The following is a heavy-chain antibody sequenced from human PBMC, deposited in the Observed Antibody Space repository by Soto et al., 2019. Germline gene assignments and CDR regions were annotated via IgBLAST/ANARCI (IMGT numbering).Heavy chain of an antibody. CDR3: ARQFSMTVVAPGY. CDR2: IKGDGSER. CDR1: GFTFGSYW. J-gene: IGHJ4*02. V-gene: IGHV3-7*01. Sequence: GGSLRLSCAASGFTFGSYWMGWVRQAPGKGLQRVANIKGDGSERYYVDSVKGRFTISRDNSKNPLYLQMNSLRGWDTFGYYWARQFSMTVVAPGYWGQGTLVTVSS. D-gene: IGHD3-22*01.